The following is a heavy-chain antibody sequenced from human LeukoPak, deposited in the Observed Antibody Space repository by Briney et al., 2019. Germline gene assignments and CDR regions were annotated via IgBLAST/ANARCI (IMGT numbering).Heavy chain of an antibody. CDR3: ATNGPRLLWFGELSGGDY. CDR2: FDPEDGET. J-gene: IGHJ4*02. CDR1: GYTLTELS. Sequence: ASVQVSCKVSGYTLTELSMHWVRQAPGKGLEWMGGFDPEDGETIYAQKFQGRVTMTEDTSTDTAYMELSSLRSEDTAVYYCATNGPRLLWFGELSGGDYWGQGTLVTVSP. V-gene: IGHV1-24*01. D-gene: IGHD3-10*01.